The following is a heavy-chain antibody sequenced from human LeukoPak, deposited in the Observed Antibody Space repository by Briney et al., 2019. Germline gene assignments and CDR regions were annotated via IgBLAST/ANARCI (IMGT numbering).Heavy chain of an antibody. V-gene: IGHV3-66*01. CDR2: IYSGGST. Sequence: PGGSLRLSCAASGFTVSSNYMSCVRQALGKGLEWVSVIYSGGSTYYADSVKGRFTISRDNPKNTLYLQMNSLRVEDTAVYYCARGRFPGIAAAGAYYFDYWGQGTLVTVSS. J-gene: IGHJ4*02. CDR3: ARGRFPGIAAAGAYYFDY. D-gene: IGHD6-13*01. CDR1: GFTVSSNY.